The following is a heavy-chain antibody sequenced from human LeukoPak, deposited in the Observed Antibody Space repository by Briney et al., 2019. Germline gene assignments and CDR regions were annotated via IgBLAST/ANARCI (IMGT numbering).Heavy chain of an antibody. CDR1: GFTFNTYI. J-gene: IGHJ4*02. CDR2: ISSRSSNT. D-gene: IGHD4-23*01. V-gene: IGHV3-48*01. Sequence: PGGSLRLSCAASGFTFNTYIMTWVRQAPGKGLDWVSYISSRSSNTYYADSVKGRFTISRDNANNSLYLQMNSLRAEDTAVYYCARGIYGGNLYYFDYWGQGTLVTVSS. CDR3: ARGIYGGNLYYFDY.